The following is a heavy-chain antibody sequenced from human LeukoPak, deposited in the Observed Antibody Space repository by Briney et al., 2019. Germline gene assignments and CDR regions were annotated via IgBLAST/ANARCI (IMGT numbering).Heavy chain of an antibody. V-gene: IGHV1-8*01. CDR1: GYTFTSYD. D-gene: IGHD1-1*01. CDR3: ARKRLDDYYYYYGMDV. Sequence: ASVKVSCTASGYTFTSYDINWVRQATGQGLEWMGWMNPNSGNTGYAQKFQGRVTMTRNTSISTAYMELSSLRSEDTAVYYCARKRLDDYYYYYGMDVWGQGTTVTVSS. CDR2: MNPNSGNT. J-gene: IGHJ6*02.